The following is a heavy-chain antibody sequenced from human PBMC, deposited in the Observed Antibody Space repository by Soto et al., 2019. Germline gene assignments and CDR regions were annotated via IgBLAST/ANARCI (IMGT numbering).Heavy chain of an antibody. CDR3: ARSLRYYYGMDV. CDR1: GFTVSSNY. J-gene: IGHJ6*02. V-gene: IGHV3-66*01. CDR2: IYSGGST. Sequence: PGGSLRLSCAASGFTVSSNYMSWVRQAPGKGLEWVSVIYSGGSTYYADSVKGRFTISRDNSKNTLYLQMNSLRAEDTAVYYCARSLRYYYGMDVWGQGNTVTVSS. D-gene: IGHD3-3*01.